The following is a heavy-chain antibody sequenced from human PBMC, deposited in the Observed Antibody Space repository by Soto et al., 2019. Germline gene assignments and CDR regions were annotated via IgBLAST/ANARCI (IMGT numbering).Heavy chain of an antibody. V-gene: IGHV3-11*01. CDR2: IDSSGVKK. CDR3: ARDRGAVTGDYFAY. CDR1: GFTFSGLY. J-gene: IGHJ4*02. Sequence: QVQLTESGGGLVKPGGSLRLSCAASGFTFSGLYMSWIRQAPGKGLEWVSCIDSSGVKKYYAESVRGRFTISGDNAKNSLYLQMNSLRAEDTAVYYCARDRGAVTGDYFAYWGQGTLVTVSS. D-gene: IGHD6-19*01.